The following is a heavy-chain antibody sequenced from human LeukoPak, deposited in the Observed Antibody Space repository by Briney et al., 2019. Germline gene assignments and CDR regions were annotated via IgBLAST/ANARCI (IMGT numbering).Heavy chain of an antibody. J-gene: IGHJ5*02. V-gene: IGHV1-18*04. D-gene: IGHD3-10*01. Sequence: ASVKVSCKASGYTFTSYGISWVRQAPGQGLEWMGWISAYNGNTNYAQKLQGRVTMTTDTSTSTAYMELRSLRSDDTAVYYCARDTRLLRFGELYGFDPWGQGTLVTVSS. CDR3: ARDTRLLRFGELYGFDP. CDR1: GYTFTSYG. CDR2: ISAYNGNT.